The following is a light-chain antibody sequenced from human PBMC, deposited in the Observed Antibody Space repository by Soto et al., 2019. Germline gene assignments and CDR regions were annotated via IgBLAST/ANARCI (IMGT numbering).Light chain of an antibody. CDR1: QSVTSNY. V-gene: IGKV3-20*01. J-gene: IGKJ2*01. CDR3: HQYGRSPLLYT. Sequence: EIVLTQSPGTLSLSPGERATLSCRASQSVTSNYLAWYQQKPGQAPRLLIYGASTRAAGVPDRFSGSGSGTDFTLTITRLEPDDFAVYYCHQYGRSPLLYTFGQGTKVGVK. CDR2: GAS.